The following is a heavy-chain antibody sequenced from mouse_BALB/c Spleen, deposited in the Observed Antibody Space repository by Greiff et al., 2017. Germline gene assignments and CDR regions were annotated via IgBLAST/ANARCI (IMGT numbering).Heavy chain of an antibody. D-gene: IGHD3-1*01. CDR3: ARDGRDYYAMDY. V-gene: IGHV3-6*02. Sequence: VQLQQSGPGLVKPSQSLSLTCSVTGYSITSGYYWNWIRQFPGNKLEWMGYISYDGSNNYNPSLKNRISITRDTSKNQFFLKLNSVTTEDTATYYCARDGRDYYAMDYWGQGTSVTVSS. J-gene: IGHJ4*01. CDR2: ISYDGSN. CDR1: GYSITSGYY.